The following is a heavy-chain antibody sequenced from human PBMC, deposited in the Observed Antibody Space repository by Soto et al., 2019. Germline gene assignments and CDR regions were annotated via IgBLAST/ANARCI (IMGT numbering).Heavy chain of an antibody. CDR3: ARSITTEVSVFVI. D-gene: IGHD3-3*01. V-gene: IGHV1-69*10. J-gene: IGHJ3*02. CDR2: VIPVLDVT. Sequence: ASVKVSCKSSGVNFRTHAISWVRQAPGQGPEWMGAVIPVLDVTTYARKFQGRVTITADESASTAYMELSSLGSVDTAVYYCARSITTEVSVFVICGHGTMVTVS. CDR1: GVNFRTHA.